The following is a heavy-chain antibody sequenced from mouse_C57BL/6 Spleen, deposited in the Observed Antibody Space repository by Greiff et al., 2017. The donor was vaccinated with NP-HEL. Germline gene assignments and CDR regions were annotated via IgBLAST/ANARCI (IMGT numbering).Heavy chain of an antibody. V-gene: IGHV1-47*01. CDR3: ARGVYYGNYGGAMDY. CDR2: FHPYNDDT. D-gene: IGHD2-1*01. Sequence: VKLVESGAELVKPGASVKMSCKASGYTFTTYPIEWMKQNHGKSLEWIGNFHPYNDDTKYNEKFKGKATLTVEKSSSTVYLELSRLTSDDSAVYYCARGVYYGNYGGAMDYWGQGTSVTVSS. CDR1: GYTFTTYP. J-gene: IGHJ4*01.